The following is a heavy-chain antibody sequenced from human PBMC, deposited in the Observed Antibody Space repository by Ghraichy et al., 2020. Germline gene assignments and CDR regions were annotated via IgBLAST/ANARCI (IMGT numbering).Heavy chain of an antibody. V-gene: IGHV1-69*13. CDR2: IIPIFGTA. J-gene: IGHJ4*02. Sequence: SVKVSCKASGGTFSSYAISWVRQAPGQGLEWMGGIIPIFGTANYAQKFQGRVTITADESTSTAYMELSSLRSEDTAVYYCARDLTPAGYSYGYNYFDYWGQGTLVTVSS. D-gene: IGHD5-18*01. CDR3: ARDLTPAGYSYGYNYFDY. CDR1: GGTFSSYA.